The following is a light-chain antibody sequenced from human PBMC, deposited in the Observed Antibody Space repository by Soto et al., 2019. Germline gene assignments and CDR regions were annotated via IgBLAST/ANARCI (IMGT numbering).Light chain of an antibody. CDR3: QKYDSAPRT. Sequence: DIQMTQSPSSLSGSVGDTVTITCRASQGINNYLAWYQQKPGKPPVLLIYTASTLKPGVPSRFSGSGAGTEFTLTISSLQPEDFATYYCQKYDSAPRTFGQGTKVDIK. V-gene: IGKV1-27*01. CDR1: QGINNY. CDR2: TAS. J-gene: IGKJ1*01.